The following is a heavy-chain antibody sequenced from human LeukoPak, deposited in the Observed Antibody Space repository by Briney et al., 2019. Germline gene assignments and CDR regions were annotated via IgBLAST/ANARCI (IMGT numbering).Heavy chain of an antibody. V-gene: IGHV3-7*01. D-gene: IGHD1-1*01. J-gene: IGHJ4*02. CDR1: GFTFSNYW. CDR3: EKAYSRGNYYFDY. CDR2: IIEDGSEK. Sequence: GGSLRLSCAASGFTFSNYWMSWVRQAPGKGLEWVANIIEDGSEKNYVDFVKGRFTISRDNAKNSLYLQMNSLRAEDTAVYYCEKAYSRGNYYFDYWGQGTLVTVSS.